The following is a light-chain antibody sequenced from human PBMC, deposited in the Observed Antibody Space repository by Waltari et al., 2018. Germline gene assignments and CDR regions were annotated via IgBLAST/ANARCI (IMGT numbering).Light chain of an antibody. CDR1: SSAVGNYKR. Sequence: QSALTQPASVPGSPGQSITIPCTGTSSAVGNYKRVSWYQQHPGKAPKLMIYAVSKRPSGVSDRFSGSKAGDMASLTISGLQPEDEAEYFCSSYAGSSKGVFGGGTKVTVL. J-gene: IGLJ2*01. V-gene: IGLV2-23*02. CDR3: SSYAGSSKGV. CDR2: AVS.